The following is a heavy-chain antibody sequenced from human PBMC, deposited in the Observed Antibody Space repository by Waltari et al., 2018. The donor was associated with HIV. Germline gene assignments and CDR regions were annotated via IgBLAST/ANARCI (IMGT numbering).Heavy chain of an antibody. CDR2: INSDGSST. Sequence: EVQVVESGGGLVQPGGSLRLSCEASGFTFSSYWMHWVRQAPGKGLVWGSRINSDGSSTGYVNSVKGRFTISSDNAKNTLYLQMNNLRAEDTAVYYCAPGRGWFDPWGQETLVTVSS. V-gene: IGHV3-74*01. J-gene: IGHJ5*02. CDR3: APGRGWFDP. CDR1: GFTFSSYW.